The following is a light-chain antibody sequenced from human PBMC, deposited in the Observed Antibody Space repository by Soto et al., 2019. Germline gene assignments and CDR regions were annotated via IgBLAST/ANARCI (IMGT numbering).Light chain of an antibody. V-gene: IGKV1-5*01. CDR1: QSISSW. CDR2: DAS. J-gene: IGKJ1*01. Sequence: DIQITQSPSTLSASVGDRVTITCRASQSISSWLAWYQQKPGKAPKLLIYDASSLESGVPSRFSGSGAGTEFTRTISSLQPDDFATDYCQQYNSYPWTFGQGTKVDIK. CDR3: QQYNSYPWT.